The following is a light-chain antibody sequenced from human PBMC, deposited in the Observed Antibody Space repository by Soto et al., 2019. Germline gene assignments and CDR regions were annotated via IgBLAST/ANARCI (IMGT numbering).Light chain of an antibody. V-gene: IGKV1-12*01. CDR2: DAS. CDR3: QQINSFPPT. CDR1: RNIKTS. J-gene: IGKJ4*01. Sequence: DIQMTQSPSSVSASVGDRVTITCRASRNIKTSLAWYQQRPGKGPELLIYDASTLQSGVPSRISGSGSGTEFTLTISRLQPEDVATFYCQQINSFPPTFGGGTKVTI.